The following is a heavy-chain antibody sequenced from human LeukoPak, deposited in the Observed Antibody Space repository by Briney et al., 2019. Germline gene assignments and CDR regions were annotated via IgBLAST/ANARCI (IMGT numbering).Heavy chain of an antibody. D-gene: IGHD3-10*01. J-gene: IGHJ4*02. Sequence: SETLSLTCTVSGGSISSSSYYWGWIRQPPGKGLEWIGSIYYSGSTSYNPSLKSRVTISVDTSKNQFSLKLSSVTAADTAVYYCARHLWYYGSGTYLPTFDYWGQGTLVTVSS. CDR1: GGSISSSSYY. CDR2: IYYSGST. CDR3: ARHLWYYGSGTYLPTFDY. V-gene: IGHV4-39*01.